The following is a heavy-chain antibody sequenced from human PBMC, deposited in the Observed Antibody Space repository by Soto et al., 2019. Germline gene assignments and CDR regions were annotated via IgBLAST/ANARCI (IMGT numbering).Heavy chain of an antibody. D-gene: IGHD1-26*01. CDR3: DAEVMIRANVRFLALLLSRSPDL. V-gene: IGHV4-30-4*06. J-gene: IGHJ2*01. CDR2: IFDSGST. Sequence: HPGKGLEWIGHIFDSGSTYYNPSLKSRLTISVDTSKNQFSLRLSSVTAADTAVYYCDAEVMIRANVRFLALLLSRSPDL.